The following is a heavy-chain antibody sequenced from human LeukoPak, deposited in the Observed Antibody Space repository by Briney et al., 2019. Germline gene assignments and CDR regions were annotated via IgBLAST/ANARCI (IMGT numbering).Heavy chain of an antibody. Sequence: GGSRKLSCLASGFTFKLSAMTWVRQAPGKGLEWVSAIGGTGDQTYYADSVKGRFTISRDNSKNTLYLQMDSLRAEDATTYSCARDRGPYVGIDNNWFDPWGQGTLVIVSS. CDR1: GFTFKLSA. CDR2: IGGTGDQT. J-gene: IGHJ5*02. CDR3: ARDRGPYVGIDNNWFDP. D-gene: IGHD3-10*02. V-gene: IGHV3-23*01.